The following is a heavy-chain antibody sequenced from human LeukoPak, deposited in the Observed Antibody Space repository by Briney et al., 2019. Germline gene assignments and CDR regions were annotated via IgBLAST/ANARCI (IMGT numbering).Heavy chain of an antibody. J-gene: IGHJ3*02. CDR1: GFTFSSYS. CDR3: ARGSAVVPAAILAFDI. V-gene: IGHV3-21*01. CDR2: ISSSSSYI. Sequence: GGSLRLSCAASGFTFSSYSMNWVRQAPGKGLEWVSSISSSSSYIYYADSVKGRFTISRDNSKNTLYLQMGSLRAEDMAVYYCARGSAVVPAAILAFDIWGQGTMVTVSS. D-gene: IGHD2-2*02.